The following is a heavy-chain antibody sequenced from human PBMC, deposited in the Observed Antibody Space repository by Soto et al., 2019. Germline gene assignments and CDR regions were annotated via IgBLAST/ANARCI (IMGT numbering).Heavy chain of an antibody. V-gene: IGHV3-23*01. Sequence: GGSLRLSCAASGFTFSSYAMSWVRQAPGKGLEWVSAISGSGGSTYYADSVKGRFTISRDNHKNTLYLQMNSLRAEDTAVYYCANGYSYGYFDYWGQGTLVTVSS. CDR2: ISGSGGST. CDR3: ANGYSYGYFDY. J-gene: IGHJ4*02. D-gene: IGHD5-18*01. CDR1: GFTFSSYA.